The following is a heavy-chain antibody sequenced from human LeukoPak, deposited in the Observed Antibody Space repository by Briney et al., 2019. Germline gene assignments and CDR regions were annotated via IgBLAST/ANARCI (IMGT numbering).Heavy chain of an antibody. Sequence: GGSLRLPCTASGFTFDDYAMYWVRQAPGKGLEWVSGISWNSGSIAYADSVKGRFTISRDNAKNSLYLQMNSLRAEDTALYYCVKGRWFGELLSWGQGTLVSVSS. J-gene: IGHJ5*02. CDR3: VKGRWFGELLS. D-gene: IGHD3-10*01. CDR1: GFTFDDYA. V-gene: IGHV3-9*01. CDR2: ISWNSGSI.